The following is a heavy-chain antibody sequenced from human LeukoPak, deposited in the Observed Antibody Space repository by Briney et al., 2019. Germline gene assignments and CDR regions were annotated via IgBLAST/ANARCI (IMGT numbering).Heavy chain of an antibody. CDR3: ARNSGSSTNAFDI. D-gene: IGHD1-26*01. J-gene: IGHJ3*02. Sequence: ASVKVSCKASGYTFTSYDINWVRQATGQGLEWMGWMNPNSGNTGYAQKFQGRVTITRNTSISTAYMELSNLRSEDTAVYYCARNSGSSTNAFDIWGQGTMVTVSS. CDR2: MNPNSGNT. V-gene: IGHV1-8*03. CDR1: GYTFTSYD.